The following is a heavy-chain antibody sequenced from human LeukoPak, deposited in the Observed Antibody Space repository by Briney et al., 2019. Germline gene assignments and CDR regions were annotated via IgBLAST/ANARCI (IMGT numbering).Heavy chain of an antibody. CDR3: ARPYYYDSRIDP. V-gene: IGHV4-30-4*01. D-gene: IGHD3-22*01. CDR1: GGSISSGDYY. Sequence: SETLSLTCTVSGGSISSGDYYWTWIRQPPGKGLEWIAYMYYSGSTYYNPSLKSRVTMSADTSKNQLSLKLSSVTAADTAVYYCARPYYYDSRIDPWGQGILVTVSS. CDR2: MYYSGST. J-gene: IGHJ5*02.